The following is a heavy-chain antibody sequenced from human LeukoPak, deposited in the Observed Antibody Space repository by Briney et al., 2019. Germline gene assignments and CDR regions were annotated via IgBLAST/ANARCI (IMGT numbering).Heavy chain of an antibody. V-gene: IGHV3-23*01. CDR1: GFTFSNCA. D-gene: IGHD4-17*01. CDR3: AKIPQTTSVGYFDY. J-gene: IGHJ4*02. Sequence: QPGGSLRLSCAASGFTFSNCAMSWVRQAPGKGLEWVSGISGSGVSTYYADSVKGRFTISRDNSKNTLYLRMSSLRAEDTAVYYCAKIPQTTSVGYFDYWGQGNLVTVSS. CDR2: ISGSGVST.